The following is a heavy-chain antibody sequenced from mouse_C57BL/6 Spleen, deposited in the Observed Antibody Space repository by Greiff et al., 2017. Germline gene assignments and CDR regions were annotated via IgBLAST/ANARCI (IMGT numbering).Heavy chain of an antibody. CDR2: IDPANGNT. CDR1: GFNIKNTY. D-gene: IGHD2-2*01. Sequence: VQLQQSVAELVRPGASVKLSCTASGFNIKNTYMHWVKQRPEQGLAWIGRIDPANGNTKYAPKFQGKATITADPTSNTAYLQLSSLTSEDTAIYYCAREDGYDGYAMDYWGQGTSVTVSS. V-gene: IGHV14-3*01. CDR3: AREDGYDGYAMDY. J-gene: IGHJ4*01.